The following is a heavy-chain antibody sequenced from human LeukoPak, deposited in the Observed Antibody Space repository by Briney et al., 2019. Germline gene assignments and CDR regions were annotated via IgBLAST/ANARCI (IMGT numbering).Heavy chain of an antibody. CDR1: GGSISSGGYY. J-gene: IGHJ5*02. CDR2: IYYSGST. V-gene: IGHV4-31*03. Sequence: SQTLSLTCTVSGGSISSGGYYWSWIRQHPGKGLEWIGYIYYSGSTYYNPSLKSRVTISVDTSKNQFSLKLSSVTAADTAVYYCAREAIDPNWFGPWGQGTLVTVSS. CDR3: AREAIDPNWFGP.